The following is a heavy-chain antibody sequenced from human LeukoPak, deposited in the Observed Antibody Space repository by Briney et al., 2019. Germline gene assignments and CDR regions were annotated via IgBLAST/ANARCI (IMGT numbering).Heavy chain of an antibody. CDR1: GFTFSSHG. Sequence: GRSLRLSCAASGFTFSSHGMHWVRQAPGKGLEWVAVISYDGSNKYYADSVKGRFTISRDNSKNTLYLQMNSLRAEDTAVYYCAKVGLELPSGMDVWGQGTTVTVSS. V-gene: IGHV3-30*18. J-gene: IGHJ6*02. CDR3: AKVGLELPSGMDV. CDR2: ISYDGSNK. D-gene: IGHD1-7*01.